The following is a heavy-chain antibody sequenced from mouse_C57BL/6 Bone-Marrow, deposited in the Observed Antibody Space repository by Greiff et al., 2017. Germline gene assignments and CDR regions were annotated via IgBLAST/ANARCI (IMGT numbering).Heavy chain of an antibody. CDR3: ARCRYSKNAMDY. Sequence: QVHVKQPGAELVMPGASVKLSCKASGYTFTSYWMHWVKQRPGQGLEWIGEIDPSDSYTNYNQKFKGKSTLTVDKSSSTAYMQLSSLTSEDSAVYYCARCRYSKNAMDYWGQGTSVTVSS. J-gene: IGHJ4*01. V-gene: IGHV1-69*01. D-gene: IGHD2-5*01. CDR2: IDPSDSYT. CDR1: GYTFTSYW.